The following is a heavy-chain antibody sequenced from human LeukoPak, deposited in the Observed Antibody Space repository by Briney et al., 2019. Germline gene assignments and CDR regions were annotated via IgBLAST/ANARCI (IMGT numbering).Heavy chain of an antibody. CDR1: GGNFSSFA. D-gene: IGHD3-9*01. CDR2: IIPNLGSV. J-gene: IGHJ5*02. CDR3: ARAVDDILAGYYWGNWFDP. Sequence: ASVKVSCKASGGNFSSFALAWVRQAPGQGLEWMGRIIPNLGSVNYAQNFQGRLTLTADKSTSTGYMELSSLRSEDTAVYYVARAVDDILAGYYWGNWFDPWGQGTLVTVSS. V-gene: IGHV1-69*04.